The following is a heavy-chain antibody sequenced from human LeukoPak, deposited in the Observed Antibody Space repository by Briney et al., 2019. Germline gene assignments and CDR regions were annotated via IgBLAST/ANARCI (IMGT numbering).Heavy chain of an antibody. CDR3: ARDLPITMIVAQYSGGMDV. D-gene: IGHD3-22*01. Sequence: GGSLRLSCAASGFTFSDYYMSWIRQAPGTGLEWVSYISSSGSTIYYADSVKGRFTISRDNAKNSLYLQMNSLRAEDTAVYYCARDLPITMIVAQYSGGMDVWGQGTTVTVSS. J-gene: IGHJ6*02. CDR1: GFTFSDYY. CDR2: ISSSGSTI. V-gene: IGHV3-11*01.